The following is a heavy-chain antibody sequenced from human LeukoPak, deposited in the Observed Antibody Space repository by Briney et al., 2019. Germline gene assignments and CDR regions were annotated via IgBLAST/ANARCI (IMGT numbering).Heavy chain of an antibody. Sequence: GGSLRLSCAASGFTFDDYAMHWLRQAPGNGLEWVSLISGDGGNTYYADSVKGRFTISRDNSRNSLYLQMNSLRSEDTALYYCIRRGEQSARGSLDYWGQGTLVTVSS. CDR1: GFTFDDYA. D-gene: IGHD3-10*01. CDR2: ISGDGGNT. V-gene: IGHV3-43*02. J-gene: IGHJ4*02. CDR3: IRRGEQSARGSLDY.